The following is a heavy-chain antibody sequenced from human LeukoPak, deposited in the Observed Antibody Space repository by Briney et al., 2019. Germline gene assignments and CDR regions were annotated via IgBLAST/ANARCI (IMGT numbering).Heavy chain of an antibody. CDR1: GGSISSYY. CDR3: ARVQRYCSSTSCYKDDAFDI. V-gene: IGHV4-59*01. CDR2: IYYSGST. D-gene: IGHD2-2*02. J-gene: IGHJ3*02. Sequence: SETLSLTCTVPGGSISSYYWSWIRQPPGKGLEWIGYIYYSGSTNYNPSLKSRVTISVDTSKNQFSLKLSSVTAADTAVYYCARVQRYCSSTSCYKDDAFDIWGQGTMVTVSS.